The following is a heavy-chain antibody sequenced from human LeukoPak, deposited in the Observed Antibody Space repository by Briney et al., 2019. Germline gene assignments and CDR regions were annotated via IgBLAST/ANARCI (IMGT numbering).Heavy chain of an antibody. V-gene: IGHV3-53*01. CDR1: EFSVGSNY. CDR2: TYSGGGT. Sequence: GGSLRLSCAASEFSVGSNYMTWFGQAPGKGLEGVQITYSGGGTKYADSVKGRFTISRDNSKNTLNLQMNSLRAEDTAVYYCAKARAGRPQWLFEHWGHGTLVTVSS. J-gene: IGHJ4*01. CDR3: AKARAGRPQWLFEH. D-gene: IGHD6-6*01.